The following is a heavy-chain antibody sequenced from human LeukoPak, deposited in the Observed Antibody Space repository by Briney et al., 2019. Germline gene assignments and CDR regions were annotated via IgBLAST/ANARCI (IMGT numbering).Heavy chain of an antibody. D-gene: IGHD3-22*01. CDR3: ARDLTGPYDH. CDR2: INVEGNYI. Sequence: GGSLRLSCAASGFTVSTYWMRWVRQAPGKGLVWVARINVEGNYIDYAESVKGRFTISRDSAKNTLYLQMNSLRAEDTAVYSCARDLTGPYDHWGQGTLVTVSS. V-gene: IGHV3-74*01. J-gene: IGHJ4*02. CDR1: GFTVSTYW.